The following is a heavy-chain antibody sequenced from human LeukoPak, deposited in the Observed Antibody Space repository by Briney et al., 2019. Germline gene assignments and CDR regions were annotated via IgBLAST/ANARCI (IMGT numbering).Heavy chain of an antibody. CDR1: GGSFSGYY. Sequence: SETLSLTCAVYGGSFSGYYWSWIRQPPGKGPEWIGEINHSGSTNYNPSLKSRVTISVDTSKNQFSLKLSSVTAADTAVYYCARAYYDILTGYYKSPDYWGQGTLVTVSS. V-gene: IGHV4-34*01. J-gene: IGHJ4*02. D-gene: IGHD3-9*01. CDR3: ARAYYDILTGYYKSPDY. CDR2: INHSGST.